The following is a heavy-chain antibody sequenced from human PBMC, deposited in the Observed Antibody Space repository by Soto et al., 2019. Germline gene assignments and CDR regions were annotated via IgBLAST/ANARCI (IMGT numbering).Heavy chain of an antibody. D-gene: IGHD3-22*01. V-gene: IGHV4-59*08. CDR2: INYSGN. J-gene: IGHJ5*02. CDR3: ARHGYYDSSGYSWFDP. CDR1: GGSISYYY. Sequence: PSETLSLTCTVSGGSISYYYWSWIRQSPGKGLEWIGYINYSGNYYNPSLKSRVTISLDTSKNQFSLRLSSVTAADTAVYYCARHGYYDSSGYSWFDPWGQGTLVTVSS.